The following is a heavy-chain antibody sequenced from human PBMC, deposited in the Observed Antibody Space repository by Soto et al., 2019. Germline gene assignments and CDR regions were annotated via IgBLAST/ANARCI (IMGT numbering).Heavy chain of an antibody. V-gene: IGHV1-69*10. CDR2: VNPILTMS. CDR1: ADTFNFYT. Sequence: SVKVSCKASADTFNFYTINCVRQAPGLGLEWVGRVNPILTMSNYARNFEDRLTITRDTSASTVYMELSSLRSEDTTLYYCARGQCSSASCFYFDYWGQGSMVTVSS. CDR3: ARGQCSSASCFYFDY. D-gene: IGHD2-2*01. J-gene: IGHJ4*02.